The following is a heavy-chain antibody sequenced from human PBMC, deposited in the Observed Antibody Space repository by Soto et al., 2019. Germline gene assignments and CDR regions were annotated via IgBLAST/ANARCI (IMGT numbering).Heavy chain of an antibody. D-gene: IGHD3-10*02. J-gene: IGHJ6*02. Sequence: QVQLVQSGAEVKEPGDSVRVSCEASGYTFTAYHIHWVRQAPGQGLEWMGWINPKFGDTTYAQDFQGRVAMPRDMSISTVYMELSRLTSDDTAIYYCARNMDYYYGRGSGNGHGVWGQGTTVTVFS. CDR2: INPKFGDT. V-gene: IGHV1-2*02. CDR1: GYTFTAYH. CDR3: ARNMDYYYGRGSGNGHGV.